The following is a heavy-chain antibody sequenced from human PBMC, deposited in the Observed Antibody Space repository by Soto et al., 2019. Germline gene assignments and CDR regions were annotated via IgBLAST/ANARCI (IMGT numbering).Heavy chain of an antibody. Sequence: EVQLVESGGGLVRPGRSLRLSCTASGFTFDDYAMHWVRQAPGRGLEWVSGITWNSGNIAYAASVKGRFTIARDDDNNSLYLQMNSLRPEYTALYYCVKDSYADFHRVLSTAEHFFDYWGHGTLVTVSS. CDR1: GFTFDDYA. D-gene: IGHD2-2*01. CDR2: ITWNSGNI. CDR3: VKDSYADFHRVLSTAEHFFDY. J-gene: IGHJ4*01. V-gene: IGHV3-9*01.